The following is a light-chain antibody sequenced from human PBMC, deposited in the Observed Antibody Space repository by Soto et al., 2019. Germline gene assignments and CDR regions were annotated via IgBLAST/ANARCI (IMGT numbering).Light chain of an antibody. V-gene: IGKV3-15*01. J-gene: IGKJ5*01. CDR1: QSVSSN. CDR2: GAS. Sequence: EILITQSPATLSVSPGERVTLSCRARQSVSSNLAWYQQKPGQAPRLLIYGASTRATGIPARFSGSGSGTEFTLTISSLQSEDFAFYYCQQYNNWPPITFGQGTRLEIK. CDR3: QQYNNWPPIT.